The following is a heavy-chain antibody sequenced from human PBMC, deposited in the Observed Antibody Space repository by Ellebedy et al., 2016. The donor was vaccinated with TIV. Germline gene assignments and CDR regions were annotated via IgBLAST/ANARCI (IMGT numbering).Heavy chain of an antibody. CDR3: ARDSGYTDTWYPGY. CDR2: TSSDGSYK. CDR1: GFNFRTHG. Sequence: GESLKISCGASGFNFRTHGMHWVRQGPEKGLEWVAVTSSDGSYKDYADSVRGRFTISRDNSKSTLYLEMNSLRVEDTGVYYCARDSGYTDTWYPGYWGQGTLVTVPS. J-gene: IGHJ4*02. D-gene: IGHD6-13*01. V-gene: IGHV3-30*03.